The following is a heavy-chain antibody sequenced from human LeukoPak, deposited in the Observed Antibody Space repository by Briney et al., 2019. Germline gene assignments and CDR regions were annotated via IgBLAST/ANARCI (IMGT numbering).Heavy chain of an antibody. D-gene: IGHD3-22*01. CDR2: VDPEDGET. J-gene: IGHJ5*02. Sequence: ASVKVSCKVSGYTFTDYYMHWVQQAPGKGLEWMGLVDPEDGETIYAEKFQGRVTITADTSTDTAYMELSSLRSEDTAVYYCATDLSHNSGYHNNWFDPWGQGTLVTVSS. CDR1: GYTFTDYY. V-gene: IGHV1-69-2*01. CDR3: ATDLSHNSGYHNNWFDP.